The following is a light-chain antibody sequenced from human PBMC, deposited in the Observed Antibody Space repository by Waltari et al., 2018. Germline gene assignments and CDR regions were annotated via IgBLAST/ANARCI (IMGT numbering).Light chain of an antibody. Sequence: DIQMTQYPSSLSASVGDRVKLTCRASQPISKFLNWFQHRAGKAPKLLIYAASSLQSGVASRFSASGSGTDFSLTISSLQPEDFATYYCQQSYTIPRTFGGGTRLEI. V-gene: IGKV1-39*01. CDR3: QQSYTIPRT. CDR2: AAS. CDR1: QPISKF. J-gene: IGKJ4*01.